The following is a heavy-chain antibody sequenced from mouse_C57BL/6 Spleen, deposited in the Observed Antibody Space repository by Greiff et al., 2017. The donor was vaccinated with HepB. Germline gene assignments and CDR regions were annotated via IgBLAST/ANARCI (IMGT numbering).Heavy chain of an antibody. J-gene: IGHJ2*01. CDR1: GYTFTSYG. Sequence: QVQLQQSGAELARPGASVKLSCKASGYTFTSYGISWVKQRTGQGLEWIGEIYPRSGNTYYNEKFKGKATLTADKSSSTAYMELRSLTSEDSVVYFCARMYGYDGVYFDSWGQGTTLTVSS. CDR3: ARMYGYDGVYFDS. CDR2: IYPRSGNT. V-gene: IGHV1-81*01. D-gene: IGHD2-2*01.